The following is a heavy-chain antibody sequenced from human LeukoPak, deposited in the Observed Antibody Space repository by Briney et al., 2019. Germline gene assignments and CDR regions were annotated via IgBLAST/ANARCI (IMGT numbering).Heavy chain of an antibody. CDR2: IYTSGSA. D-gene: IGHD5-12*01. J-gene: IGHJ4*02. V-gene: IGHV4-4*07. CDR3: ATRNMVANNYF. Sequence: SETLSLTCTVSGGSFSDYYWSWIRQPAGEGLEWIGRIYTSGSANYNPSLKSRVTMSVDTSKNQFSLNLSSVTAEDTAVYYCATRNMVANNYFWGQGTLVTVSS. CDR1: GGSFSDYY.